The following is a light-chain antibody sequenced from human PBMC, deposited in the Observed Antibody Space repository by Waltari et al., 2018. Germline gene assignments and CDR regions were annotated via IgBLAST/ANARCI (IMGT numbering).Light chain of an antibody. CDR3: QQYDGSVVT. Sequence: ETVLTQSPGTLSVSPGERVTVYCRASQTITGSWLTWYHQTPGQAPRLLIYSASNRAPGIPDRFSGSGSGTDFTLTISRLEPEDSAVYYCQQYDGSVVTFGGGTKVEIK. V-gene: IGKV3-20*01. CDR1: QTITGSW. CDR2: SAS. J-gene: IGKJ4*01.